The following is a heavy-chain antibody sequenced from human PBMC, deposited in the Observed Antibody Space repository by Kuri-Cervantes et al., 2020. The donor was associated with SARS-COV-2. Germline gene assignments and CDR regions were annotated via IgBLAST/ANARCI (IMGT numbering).Heavy chain of an antibody. D-gene: IGHD2-21*01. Sequence: GGSLRLSCAASAFTFSSYAMHWVRQAPGKGLEWVAIISYDGSNKYYADSVKGRFTISRDNSKNTLYLQMNSLRVEDTAVYYCARDRVGVHDYWGQGTLVTVSS. J-gene: IGHJ4*02. CDR3: ARDRVGVHDY. CDR1: AFTFSSYA. V-gene: IGHV3-30-3*01. CDR2: ISYDGSNK.